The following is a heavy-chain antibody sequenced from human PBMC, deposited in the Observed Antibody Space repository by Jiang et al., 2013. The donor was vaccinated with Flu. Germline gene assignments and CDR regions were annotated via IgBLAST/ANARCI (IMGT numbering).Heavy chain of an antibody. V-gene: IGHV3-30*18. D-gene: IGHD6-19*01. CDR1: GFIFDIYG. Sequence: VQLVESGGGVVRPGRSLRLPCAASGFIFDIYGMHWVRQAPGKGLEWVASISYDGNEDTYADSVKGRLTISRDNSENTVSLHMNSLRPEDTAIYYCAKGQTVAGEFDSWGQGSLVTVSP. CDR2: ISYDGNED. CDR3: AKGQTVAGEFDS. J-gene: IGHJ4*01.